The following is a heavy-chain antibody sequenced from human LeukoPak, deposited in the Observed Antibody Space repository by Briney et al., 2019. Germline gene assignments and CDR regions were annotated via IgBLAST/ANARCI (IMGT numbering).Heavy chain of an antibody. CDR2: INHSGST. J-gene: IGHJ6*02. D-gene: IGHD3-3*01. CDR3: ARSRYYDFWSGPIPYYYYYGMDV. V-gene: IGHV4-34*01. CDR1: GGSFSGYY. Sequence: SETLSLTCAVYGGSFSGYYWSWIRHPPGKGLEWIGEINHSGSTNYNPSLKSRVPISVDTSKNQFSLKLSSVTAADTAVYYCARSRYYDFWSGPIPYYYYYGMDVWGQGTTVTVSS.